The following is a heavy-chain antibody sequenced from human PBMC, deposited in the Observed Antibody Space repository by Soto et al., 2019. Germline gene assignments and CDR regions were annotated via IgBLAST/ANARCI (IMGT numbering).Heavy chain of an antibody. CDR2: IYHSGST. V-gene: IGHV4-30-2*01. Sequence: SETLSLTCAVSGGSISSGGYSWSWIRQPPGKGLEWIGYIYHSGSTYYNPSLKSRVTISLDGAKNQFSLKMTSVTAADTGLYYCAARPYYYYGLDVWGQGTTVTVSS. D-gene: IGHD3-10*01. CDR3: AARPYYYYGLDV. CDR1: GGSISSGGYS. J-gene: IGHJ6*02.